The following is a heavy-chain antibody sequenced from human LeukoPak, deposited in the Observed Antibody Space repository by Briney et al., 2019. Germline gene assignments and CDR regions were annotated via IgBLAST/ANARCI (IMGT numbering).Heavy chain of an antibody. CDR1: GYTFTSYG. Sequence: ASVKVSCKASGYTFTSYGISWVRQAPGQGLEWMGWINTNTGNPTYAQGFTGRFVFSLDTSVSTAYLQISSLKAEDTAVYYCARDSIPYYDFWSGYYTTHTDAFDIWGQGTMVTVSS. J-gene: IGHJ3*02. D-gene: IGHD3-3*01. V-gene: IGHV7-4-1*02. CDR2: INTNTGNP. CDR3: ARDSIPYYDFWSGYYTTHTDAFDI.